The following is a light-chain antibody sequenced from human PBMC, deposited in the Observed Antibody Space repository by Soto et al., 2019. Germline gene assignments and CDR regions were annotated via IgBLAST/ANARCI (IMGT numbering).Light chain of an antibody. Sequence: DIQMTLSPSSVSASAGDSITITCRTSQSFSNYLTWYQHKPGKAPKLLIYSATVLQSGVPSRFSGSGSGTDFTLTISRLQPEDSATYYCQQTYTIPWTFGQGTRVEIK. J-gene: IGKJ1*01. CDR3: QQTYTIPWT. CDR2: SAT. V-gene: IGKV1-39*01. CDR1: QSFSNY.